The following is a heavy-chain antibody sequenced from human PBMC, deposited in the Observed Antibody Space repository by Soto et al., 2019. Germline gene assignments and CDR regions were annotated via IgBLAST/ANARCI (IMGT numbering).Heavy chain of an antibody. CDR3: AKDRDSSGYRPYYYGMDV. D-gene: IGHD3-22*01. CDR1: GFTFSSYA. J-gene: IGHJ6*02. CDR2: ISGSGGST. V-gene: IGHV3-23*01. Sequence: GGSVRLSCAASGFTFSSYAISWVRQAPGKGLEWVSAISGSGGSTYYADSVKGRFTISRDNSKNTLYLQMNSLRAEDTAVYYCAKDRDSSGYRPYYYGMDVWGQGTTVTVSS.